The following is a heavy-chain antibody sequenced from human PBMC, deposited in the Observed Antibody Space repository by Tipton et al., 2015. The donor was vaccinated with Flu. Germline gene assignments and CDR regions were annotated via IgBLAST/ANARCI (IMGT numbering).Heavy chain of an antibody. Sequence: QLVQSGAEVKKPGSSVEVSCKASGDTFKNYAISWVRQAPGQGLEWMGGIVPIFGIPNYAQKFQGRVTLTADESTSTVYMELSSLRSEDTAVYYCARQIYSSGELDYDYYYMDVWAKGTTVTVSS. J-gene: IGHJ6*03. V-gene: IGHV1-69*01. D-gene: IGHD6-25*01. CDR1: GDTFKNYA. CDR3: ARQIYSSGELDYDYYYMDV. CDR2: IVPIFGIP.